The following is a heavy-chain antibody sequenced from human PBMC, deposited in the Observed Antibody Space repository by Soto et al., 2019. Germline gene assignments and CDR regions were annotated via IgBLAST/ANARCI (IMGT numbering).Heavy chain of an antibody. V-gene: IGHV1-69*13. Sequence: SVKVSCKASGGTFSSYAISWVRQAPGQGREWMGGIIPIFGTANYAQKFQGRGTITADESTSTAYMELSSLRSEDTAVYYCARESGAYCSVGRCYLNYYYYYGMDVWGQGTTVTVSS. CDR1: GGTFSSYA. J-gene: IGHJ6*02. CDR3: ARESGAYCSVGRCYLNYYYYYGMDV. CDR2: IIPIFGTA. D-gene: IGHD2-15*01.